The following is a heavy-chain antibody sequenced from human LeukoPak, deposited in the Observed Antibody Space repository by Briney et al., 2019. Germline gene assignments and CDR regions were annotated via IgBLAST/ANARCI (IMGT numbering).Heavy chain of an antibody. CDR2: ISYDGSNK. D-gene: IGHD2-15*01. CDR3: ARDREGYCSGGSCYHIEYFQH. Sequence: GGSLRLSCAASGFTFSSYAMHWVRQAPGKGLEWVAVISYDGSNKYYADSVKGRFTISRDNSMNTLYLQMNSLRAEDTAVYYCARDREGYCSGGSCYHIEYFQHWGQGTLVTVSS. J-gene: IGHJ1*01. V-gene: IGHV3-30*04. CDR1: GFTFSSYA.